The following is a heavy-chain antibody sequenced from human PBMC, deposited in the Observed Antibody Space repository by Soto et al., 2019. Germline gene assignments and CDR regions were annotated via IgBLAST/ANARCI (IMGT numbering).Heavy chain of an antibody. CDR2: IYYSGST. CDR3: ARGWKGLWFGERYYFDY. V-gene: IGHV4-31*03. CDR1: GGSISSGGYY. Sequence: SETLSLTCTVSGGSISSGGYYWSWIRQHPGKGLEWIGYIYYSGSTYYNPSLKSRVTISVDTSKNQFSLKLSTVTAADTAVYYCARGWKGLWFGERYYFDYWGQGTLVTVSS. D-gene: IGHD3-10*01. J-gene: IGHJ4*02.